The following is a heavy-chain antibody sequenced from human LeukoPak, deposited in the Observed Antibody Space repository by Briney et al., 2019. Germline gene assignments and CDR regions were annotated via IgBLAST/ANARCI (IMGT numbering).Heavy chain of an antibody. J-gene: IGHJ4*02. CDR3: ARDGKQLVGGDY. CDR1: GGSISSSSYY. V-gene: IGHV4-39*07. D-gene: IGHD6-6*01. CDR2: IYYSGST. Sequence: KASETLSLTCTVSGGSISSSSYYWGWIRQPPGKGLEWIGSIYYSGSTYYSPSLKSRVTISVDTSKNQFSLKLSSVTAADTAVYYCARDGKQLVGGDYWGQGTLVTVSS.